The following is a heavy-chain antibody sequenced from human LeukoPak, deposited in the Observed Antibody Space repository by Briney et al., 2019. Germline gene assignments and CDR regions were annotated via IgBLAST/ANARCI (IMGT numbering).Heavy chain of an antibody. CDR1: GFTFSSYG. J-gene: IGHJ4*02. CDR3: ARAHNWKYGTFDY. V-gene: IGHV3-30*03. Sequence: GGSLRLSCAASGFTFSSYGMHWVRQAPGKGLEWMAVISYDGSNKYYSDSVKGRFTISRDNAKNSLYLQMNSLRVEDTAVYYCARAHNWKYGTFDYWGQGTLVTVSS. CDR2: ISYDGSNK. D-gene: IGHD1-7*01.